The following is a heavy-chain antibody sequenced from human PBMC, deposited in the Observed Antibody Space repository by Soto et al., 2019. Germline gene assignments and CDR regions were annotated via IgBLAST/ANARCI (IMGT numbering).Heavy chain of an antibody. CDR1: GFAFSGYS. CDR2: ISTSGTTV. D-gene: IGHD3-22*01. Sequence: PSETLSLSCAASGFAFSGYSMNWVRQPPGKGLEWVSYISTSGTTVYYADSVRGRFTISRDNAKNSLYLQMNSLRAEDTAVYYCARDVGYYYDKLDCWGQGTLVTVSS. CDR3: ARDVGYYYDKLDC. J-gene: IGHJ4*02. V-gene: IGHV3-48*01.